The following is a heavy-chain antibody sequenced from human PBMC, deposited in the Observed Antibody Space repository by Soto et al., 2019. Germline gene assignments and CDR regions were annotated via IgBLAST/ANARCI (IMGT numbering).Heavy chain of an antibody. V-gene: IGHV1-69*13. CDR1: GGTFSSYA. CDR3: ATAPAGVRPKIFAY. CDR2: IIPIFGTA. J-gene: IGHJ4*02. D-gene: IGHD2-2*01. Sequence: ASVKVSCKASGGTFSSYAISWVRQAPGQGLEWMGGIIPIFGTANYAQKFQGRVTITADESTSTAYMELSSLRSEDTAVYYCATAPAGVRPKIFAYSGQGTLVTVSS.